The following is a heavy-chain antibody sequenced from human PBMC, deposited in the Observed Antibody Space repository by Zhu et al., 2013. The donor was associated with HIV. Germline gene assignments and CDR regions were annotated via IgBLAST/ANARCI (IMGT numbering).Heavy chain of an antibody. Sequence: QVQLVQSGAEVKKPGASVKVSCKASGYTFTGHYIHWVRQAPGQGLEWMGWISGNNDDANIVQRFQGRVTMTTDTSTTTAYMELRSLRSDDTAVFYCARLTSHTGTIEYWGQGTLVTVSS. J-gene: IGHJ4*02. CDR2: ISGNNDDA. D-gene: IGHD7-27*01. CDR1: GYTFTGHY. CDR3: ARLTSHTGTIEY. V-gene: IGHV1-18*04.